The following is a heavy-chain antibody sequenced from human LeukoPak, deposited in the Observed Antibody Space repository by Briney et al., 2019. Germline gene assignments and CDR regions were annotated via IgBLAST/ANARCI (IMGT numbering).Heavy chain of an antibody. CDR2: ISRNSGSI. J-gene: IGHJ4*02. D-gene: IGHD4/OR15-4a*01. CDR3: ARSGPNYYFDY. CDR1: GFTFDDYA. V-gene: IGHV3-9*01. Sequence: SLRLSCAASGFTFDDYAMHWVRQAPGKGLEWVSGISRNSGSIGYADSVKGRFTISRDNAKNSLYLQMNSLRAEDTALYYCARSGPNYYFDYWGQGTLVTVSS.